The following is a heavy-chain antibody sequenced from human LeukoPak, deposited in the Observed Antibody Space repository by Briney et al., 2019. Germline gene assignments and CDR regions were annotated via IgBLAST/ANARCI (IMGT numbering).Heavy chain of an antibody. Sequence: ASVKVSCKASGGTFSSYAISWVRQAPGQGLEWMGRIIPILGIANYAQKFQGRATITADKSTSTAYMELSSLRSEDTAVYYCARDDYGGNIYYMDVWGKGTTVTVSS. V-gene: IGHV1-69*04. D-gene: IGHD4-23*01. J-gene: IGHJ6*03. CDR3: ARDDYGGNIYYMDV. CDR2: IIPILGIA. CDR1: GGTFSSYA.